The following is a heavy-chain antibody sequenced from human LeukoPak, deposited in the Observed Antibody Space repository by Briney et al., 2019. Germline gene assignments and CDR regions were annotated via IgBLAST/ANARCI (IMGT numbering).Heavy chain of an antibody. CDR2: IYYSGST. CDR1: GGSISSYY. J-gene: IGHJ5*02. D-gene: IGHD6-13*01. Sequence: SETLSLTCTVSGGSISSYYWSWIRQPPGKGLEWIGYIYYSGSTNYNPSLKSRVAISVDTSKNQFSLKLSSVTAADTAVYYCARATRIAAAGLWFDPWGQGTLVTVSS. V-gene: IGHV4-59*01. CDR3: ARATRIAAAGLWFDP.